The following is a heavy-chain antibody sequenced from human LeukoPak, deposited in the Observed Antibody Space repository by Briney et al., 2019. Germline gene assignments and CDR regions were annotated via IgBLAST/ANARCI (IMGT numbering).Heavy chain of an antibody. J-gene: IGHJ4*02. CDR3: AKGEQRHFDY. V-gene: IGHV3-30*02. Sequence: LVKSGGGVVQPGGALRLSSGASGFTFRYDGMHWVRQAPGKGLEWVTFIHYDGGNTYYADSVQGRLTISRDNSKNTQYLQMNSQTGHDTSMRDCAKGEQRHFDYWGEGTLVTVSS. CDR2: IHYDGGNT. CDR1: GFTFRYDG. D-gene: IGHD6-25*01.